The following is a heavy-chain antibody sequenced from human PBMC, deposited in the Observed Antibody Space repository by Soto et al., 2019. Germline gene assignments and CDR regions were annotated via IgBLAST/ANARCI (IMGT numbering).Heavy chain of an antibody. CDR3: ARTPGLKLPFDY. D-gene: IGHD1-7*01. V-gene: IGHV2-26*01. Sequence: QVTLKESGPVLVKTTEPLTLTCTVSGFSLSNARMGVSWIRQPPGKALEWLAHIFSNDEKYYSTSLKSRLTISKATSKSQVVLTMTNMDPVDTATYYCARTPGLKLPFDYWGQGTLVTVSS. CDR2: IFSNDEK. CDR1: GFSLSNARMG. J-gene: IGHJ4*02.